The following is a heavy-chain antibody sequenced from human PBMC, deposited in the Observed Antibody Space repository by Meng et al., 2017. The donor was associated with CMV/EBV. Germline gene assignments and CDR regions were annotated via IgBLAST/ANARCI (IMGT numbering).Heavy chain of an antibody. J-gene: IGHJ4*02. CDR2: ISGYNGVT. V-gene: IGHV1-18*01. CDR3: ARDASFYYDSTGYHSAY. Sequence: QVQLVQSGPEVKKPGASVKVSCKASGYTFNTFGISWVRQAPGQGLEWMGWISGYNGVTNYAPKMQGKVTMATDPSTSTAYLELRSLRSDDTAVYFCARDASFYYDSTGYHSAYWGQGTLATFPS. D-gene: IGHD3-22*01. CDR1: GYTFNTFG.